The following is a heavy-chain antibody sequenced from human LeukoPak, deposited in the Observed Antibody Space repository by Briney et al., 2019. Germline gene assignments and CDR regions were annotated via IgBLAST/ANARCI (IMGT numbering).Heavy chain of an antibody. J-gene: IGHJ6*03. CDR3: ARAATGISSGYYYGAYYYYMDV. Sequence: SETLSLTFADYGGSFSGYYWSWIRQPPGKGLEWIREINHSGSTNYNPSLKSRVTISVDTSKNQFSLKLSSVTAADTAVYYCARAATGISSGYYYGAYYYYMDVWGKGTTVTISS. CDR2: INHSGST. CDR1: GGSFSGYY. D-gene: IGHD3-22*01. V-gene: IGHV4-34*01.